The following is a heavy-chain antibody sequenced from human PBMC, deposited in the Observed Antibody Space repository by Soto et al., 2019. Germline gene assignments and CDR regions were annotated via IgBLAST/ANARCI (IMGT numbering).Heavy chain of an antibody. J-gene: IGHJ3*02. CDR2: IHAGNGYT. V-gene: IGHV1-3*01. CDR1: GYTFDNYA. CDR3: ARVQYSGYDFKLAFDI. D-gene: IGHD5-12*01. Sequence: QVQLVQSGAQVKKPGASVKVSCKASGYTFDNYALHWVRQAPGRRLEWMGWIHAGNGYTKYSQRFQGRVTITSDTSVSTGHMGLSSLRSEDTAVYCCARVQYSGYDFKLAFDIWGQGTMVTVSS.